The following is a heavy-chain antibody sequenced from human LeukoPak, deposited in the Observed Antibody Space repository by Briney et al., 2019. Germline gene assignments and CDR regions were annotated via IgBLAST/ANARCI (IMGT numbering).Heavy chain of an antibody. V-gene: IGHV3-30*03. D-gene: IGHD3-22*01. Sequence: GGSLRLSCAASGFTFSSYGMHWVRQAPGKGLEWVAVISYDGSNKYYADSVKGRFTISRDNAKNSMYLQMNSLRAEDTAVYYCVREGYYDSSGYLGVFDYWGQGTLVTVSS. J-gene: IGHJ4*02. CDR1: GFTFSSYG. CDR2: ISYDGSNK. CDR3: VREGYYDSSGYLGVFDY.